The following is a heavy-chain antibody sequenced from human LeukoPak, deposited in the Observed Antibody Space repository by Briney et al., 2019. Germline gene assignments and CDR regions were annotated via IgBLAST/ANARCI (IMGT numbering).Heavy chain of an antibody. V-gene: IGHV3-13*01. Sequence: GGSLRLSCAASGFTFSSYDMHWVRQATGRGLEWVSAIGTAGDTYYPGSVKGRFTISRENAKNSLYPQMNSLRAGDTAVYYCARVGATTSAFDYWGQGTLVTVSS. J-gene: IGHJ4*02. CDR1: GFTFSSYD. CDR3: ARVGATTSAFDY. CDR2: IGTAGDT. D-gene: IGHD1-26*01.